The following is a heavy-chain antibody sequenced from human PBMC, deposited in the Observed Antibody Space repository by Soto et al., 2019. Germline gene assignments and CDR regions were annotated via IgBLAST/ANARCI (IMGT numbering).Heavy chain of an antibody. CDR3: ARDNLAFQGAFDL. J-gene: IGHJ4*02. D-gene: IGHD3-16*01. Sequence: VQLVQSGGGPVKPGGSLRLSCAASGFIFSDFQINWVRQAPGRGLEWLSSITGTSAFTHYADSIEGRFTISRDNPNNLLFLQMDNLRPEYTAVYYCARDNLAFQGAFDLWGQGTLVTVSS. CDR1: GFIFSDFQ. V-gene: IGHV3-21*01. CDR2: ITGTSAFT.